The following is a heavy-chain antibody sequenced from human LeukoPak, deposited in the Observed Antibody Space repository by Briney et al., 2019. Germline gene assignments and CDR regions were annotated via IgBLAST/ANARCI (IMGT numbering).Heavy chain of an antibody. CDR2: INPSGGST. CDR3: ARDASTGQGSTVY. D-gene: IGHD2-2*01. J-gene: IGHJ4*02. Sequence: ASVKVSCKASGYTFINYYMHWVRQAPGQGLEWMGIINPSGGSTSYAQRFQGRVTMTRDTSTSTVYMYLSSLRSDDTALYYCARDASTGQGSTVYWGQGTLVTVSS. V-gene: IGHV1-46*01. CDR1: GYTFINYY.